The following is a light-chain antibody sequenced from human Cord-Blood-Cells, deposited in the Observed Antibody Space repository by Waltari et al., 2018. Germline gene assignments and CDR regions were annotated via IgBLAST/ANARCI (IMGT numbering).Light chain of an antibody. J-gene: IGLJ1*01. Sequence: SYELTQPPSVSVSPGQTARNTCSGDALPKQYAYWYQQKPGQAPVLVIYKDSERPSGIPERFSGSSSGTTVTLTISGVQAEDEADHYCQSADSSGTYVFGTGTKVTVL. CDR3: QSADSSGTYV. CDR2: KDS. CDR1: ALPKQY. V-gene: IGLV3-25*03.